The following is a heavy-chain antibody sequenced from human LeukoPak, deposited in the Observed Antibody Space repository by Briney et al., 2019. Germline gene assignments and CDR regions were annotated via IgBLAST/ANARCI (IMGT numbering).Heavy chain of an antibody. CDR3: ARGGVLWFGELLEGYYYYMDV. CDR1: GFTFSSYA. CDR2: ISSNGGST. V-gene: IGHV3-64*01. D-gene: IGHD3-10*01. Sequence: GGSLRLSCAASGFTFSSYAMHWVRQAPGKGLEYVSAISSNGGSTYYANSVKGRFTISRDNSKNTLYLQMGSLRAEDMAVYYCARGGVLWFGELLEGYYYYMDVWGKGTTVTVSS. J-gene: IGHJ6*03.